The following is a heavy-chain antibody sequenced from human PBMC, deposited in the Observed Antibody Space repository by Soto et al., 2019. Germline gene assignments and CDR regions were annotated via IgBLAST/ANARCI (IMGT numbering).Heavy chain of an antibody. J-gene: IGHJ5*02. CDR3: TTYHGDYNFDH. CDR2: FDPDEAET. CDR1: GYTLNEVA. D-gene: IGHD4-17*01. V-gene: IGHV1-24*01. Sequence: QVQLVQSGAEVKKPGASVKVSCKVSGYTLNEVAMHWVRQAPGKGLEWLGGFDPDEAETIYAPHFQGRVTMTEDTSTDTVSMELSSLRSEDTALYFCTTYHGDYNFDHWGQGTLVTVSS.